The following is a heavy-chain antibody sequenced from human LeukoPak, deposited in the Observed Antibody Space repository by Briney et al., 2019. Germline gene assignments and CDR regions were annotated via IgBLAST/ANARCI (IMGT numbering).Heavy chain of an antibody. D-gene: IGHD3-9*01. Sequence: GGSLRLSCAASGFTFSSYDMHWDRQATGKGLEWASAIGYGGDTHYSGSVKGRFTISRENAKNSLYLQMNRLGAGDTAVYYCARGNILTGYTYWGQGTLVTVSS. CDR1: GFTFSSYD. J-gene: IGHJ4*02. CDR2: IGYGGDT. V-gene: IGHV3-13*04. CDR3: ARGNILTGYTY.